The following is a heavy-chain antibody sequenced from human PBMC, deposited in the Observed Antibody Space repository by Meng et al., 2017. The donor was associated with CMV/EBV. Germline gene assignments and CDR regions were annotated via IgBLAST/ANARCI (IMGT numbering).Heavy chain of an antibody. Sequence: QLKDSGPGLVKPSETLSLTCTVSGGSIRSSSYYWGWTRQPPGKGLEWIGSIYYSGSTYYNPSLKSRVTISVDTSKNQFSLKLSSVTAADTAVYYCARGGIAAAGLHWGQGTLVTVSS. J-gene: IGHJ4*02. CDR3: ARGGIAAAGLH. CDR1: GGSIRSSSYY. CDR2: IYYSGST. D-gene: IGHD6-13*01. V-gene: IGHV4-39*07.